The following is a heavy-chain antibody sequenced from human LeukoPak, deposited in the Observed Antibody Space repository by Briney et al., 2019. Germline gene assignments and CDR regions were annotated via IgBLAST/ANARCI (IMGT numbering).Heavy chain of an antibody. V-gene: IGHV3-23*01. CDR2: ISGSGGST. CDR1: GFTFSSYA. Sequence: GGSLRLSCAASGFTFSSYAMSWVRQAPGKRLEWVSAISGSGGSTYYADSVKGRFTISRDNSKNTLYLQMNSLRAEDTAVYYCAKSSTNYYYYGMDVWGQGTTVTVSS. J-gene: IGHJ6*02. D-gene: IGHD2-2*01. CDR3: AKSSTNYYYYGMDV.